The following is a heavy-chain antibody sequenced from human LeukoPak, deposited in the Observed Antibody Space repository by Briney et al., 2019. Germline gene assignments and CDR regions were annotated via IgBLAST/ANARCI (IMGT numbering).Heavy chain of an antibody. CDR1: GYSISSGYY. CDR3: ARVGATYPHYYMDV. V-gene: IGHV4-38-2*02. CDR2: IYHSGST. D-gene: IGHD3-16*01. J-gene: IGHJ6*03. Sequence: SETLSLTCTVSGYSISSGYYWGWIRQPPEKGLEWIGSIYHSGSTYYNPSLKSRVTIAVDTSKNQFSLKLTSVTAADTAVYYCARVGATYPHYYMDVWGKGTTVTVAS.